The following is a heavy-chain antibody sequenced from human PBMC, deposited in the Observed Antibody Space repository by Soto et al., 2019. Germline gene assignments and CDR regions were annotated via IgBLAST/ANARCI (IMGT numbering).Heavy chain of an antibody. CDR2: TYYRSNWYN. V-gene: IGHV6-1*01. Sequence: SHTRSLPCAISGDRLPSISATGNWIGKSPSRGLEWLGKTYYRSNWYNDYAVSVKSRITINPDTSKNQFSLHLTSVTTEDTAVYYCAHGRVWDPSAASAIRGKGTLVTVS. CDR3: AHGRVWDPSAASAI. CDR1: GDRLPSISAT. D-gene: IGHD1-26*01. J-gene: IGHJ3*02.